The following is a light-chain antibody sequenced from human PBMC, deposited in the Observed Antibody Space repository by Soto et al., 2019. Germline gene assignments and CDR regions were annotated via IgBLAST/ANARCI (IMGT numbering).Light chain of an antibody. V-gene: IGKV3-20*01. Sequence: EIVLTQSPGTLSLSPGERATLSCRASQSVSSSYLAWYQQKPGQAPRLLIYGASSRATGIPDRCSGSGSGTALTLTISRLEPEDFAVYYCQQYGSSRGVTFGPGTKVDIK. CDR1: QSVSSSY. CDR2: GAS. J-gene: IGKJ3*01. CDR3: QQYGSSRGVT.